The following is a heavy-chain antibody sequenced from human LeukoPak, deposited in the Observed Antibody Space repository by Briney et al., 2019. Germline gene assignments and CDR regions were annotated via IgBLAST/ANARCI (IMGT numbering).Heavy chain of an antibody. D-gene: IGHD4-11*01. Sequence: GGSLRLSCAASEFTFRTYEMNWVRQAPGKGLEWVSYIGTIISTTYYADSVKGRFTVSRDDAKSSLYLQMSSLRAEDTAVYYCVRVSRNSNYFYYFDWWGQGVLVTVSS. CDR3: VRVSRNSNYFYYFDW. CDR1: EFTFRTYE. J-gene: IGHJ4*02. CDR2: IGTIISTT. V-gene: IGHV3-48*03.